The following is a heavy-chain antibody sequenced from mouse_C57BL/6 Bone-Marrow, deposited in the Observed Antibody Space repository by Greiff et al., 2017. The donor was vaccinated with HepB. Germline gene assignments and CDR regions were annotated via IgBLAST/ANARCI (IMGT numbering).Heavy chain of an antibody. V-gene: IGHV5-2*01. CDR2: INSDGGST. CDR1: EYEFPSHD. CDR3: ARPVITTVVAPLFDY. Sequence: EVQRVESGGGLVQPGESLKLSCESNEYEFPSHDMSWVRKTPEKRLELVAAINSDGGSTYYPDTMERRFIISRDNTKKTLYLQMSSLRSEDTALYYCARPVITTVVAPLFDYWGQGTTLTVSS. J-gene: IGHJ2*01. D-gene: IGHD1-1*01.